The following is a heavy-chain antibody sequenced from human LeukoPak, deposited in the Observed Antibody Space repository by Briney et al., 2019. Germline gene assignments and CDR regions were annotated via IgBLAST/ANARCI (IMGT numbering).Heavy chain of an antibody. J-gene: IGHJ3*02. CDR2: INPNSGGT. D-gene: IGHD6-25*01. Sequence: ASVKVSCKASGYTFTSYGISWVRQAPGQGLEWMGWINPNSGGTNYAQKLQGRVTMTTDTSTSTAYMELRSLRSDDTAVYYCARDGTADGFDAFDIWGQGTMVTVSS. CDR1: GYTFTSYG. CDR3: ARDGTADGFDAFDI. V-gene: IGHV1-18*01.